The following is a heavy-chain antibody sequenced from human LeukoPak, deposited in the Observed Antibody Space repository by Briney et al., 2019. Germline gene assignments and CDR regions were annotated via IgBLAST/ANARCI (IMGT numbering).Heavy chain of an antibody. J-gene: IGHJ6*03. D-gene: IGHD4-11*01. CDR1: GGTFSSYA. V-gene: IGHV1-69*13. Sequence: ASVKVSCKASGGTFSSYAVSWVRQAPGQGLEWMGGIIPIFGTANYAQKFQGRVTITADESTSTAYMELSSLRSEDTAVYYCAREREDSNYYYYYYMDVWGKGTTVTVSS. CDR2: IIPIFGTA. CDR3: AREREDSNYYYYYYMDV.